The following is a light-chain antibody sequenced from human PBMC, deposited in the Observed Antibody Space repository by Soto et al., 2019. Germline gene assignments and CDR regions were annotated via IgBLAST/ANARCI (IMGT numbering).Light chain of an antibody. Sequence: EIVMTQSPATLSVSPGERATLSCRASQSVGSALSWYQQKPGQAPRLLIYGASTRATGIPARFSGSGSGTDFTLTISSPHPDDFATYYCQQYNSYSPTFGHGTRVEIK. CDR1: QSVGSA. V-gene: IGKV3-15*01. CDR3: QQYNSYSPT. J-gene: IGKJ1*01. CDR2: GAS.